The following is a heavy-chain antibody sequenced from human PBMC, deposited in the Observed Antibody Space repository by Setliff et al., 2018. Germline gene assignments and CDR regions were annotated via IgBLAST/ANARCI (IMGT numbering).Heavy chain of an antibody. V-gene: IGHV1-18*01. CDR2: ISAYNGKT. D-gene: IGHD2-8*01. CDR1: GYTLSNSI. J-gene: IGHJ4*02. Sequence: ASVKVSCKASGYTLSNSILSWVRQAPGQGLEWVGWISAYNGKTYSAQKFQDRVTLTTHTSTNMGYLELRDLRSDDTAVYYCLRLVRYCTKIACQATSVDEVWGLGTLVTVSS. CDR3: LRLVRYCTKIACQATSVDEV.